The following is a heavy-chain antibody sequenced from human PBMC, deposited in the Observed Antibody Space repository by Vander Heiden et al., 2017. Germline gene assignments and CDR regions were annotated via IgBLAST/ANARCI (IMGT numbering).Heavy chain of an antibody. V-gene: IGHV1-69*10. Sequence: QVQLVQSGAEVKKPGSSVKVSCKVSGGTFSSYAIGWVRQAPGQGLEWMGGIIPIIGITKNAQKFQGRVTMTADKSTGTAYMELSSLRFEDTAVYFCARVVASPYSYDGNDYKYSYYGMDVWGQGTTVTVSS. CDR2: IIPIIGIT. CDR3: ARVVASPYSYDGNDYKYSYYGMDV. D-gene: IGHD3-10*01. CDR1: GGTFSSYA. J-gene: IGHJ6*02.